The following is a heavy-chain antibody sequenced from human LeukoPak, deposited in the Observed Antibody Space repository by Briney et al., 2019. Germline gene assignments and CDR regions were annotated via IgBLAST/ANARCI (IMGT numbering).Heavy chain of an antibody. Sequence: PSETLSLTCTVSGGSISSYYLSWIRQPPGKGLEWIGYIYYSGSTNYNPSLKSRVTISVDTSKNQFSLKLSSVTAADTALYYCARHHGSYKRELDYCGQGTLVTVSS. V-gene: IGHV4-59*01. CDR2: IYYSGST. D-gene: IGHD1-26*01. CDR1: GGSISSYY. CDR3: ARHHGSYKRELDY. J-gene: IGHJ4*02.